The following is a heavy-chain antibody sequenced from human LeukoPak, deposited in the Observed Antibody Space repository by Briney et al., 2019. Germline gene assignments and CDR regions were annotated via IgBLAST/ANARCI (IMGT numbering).Heavy chain of an antibody. CDR1: GFTFSSYG. D-gene: IGHD6-19*01. CDR3: ARGHSSGFEYFQH. CDR2: ISYDGSNK. Sequence: GGSLRLSCAASGFTFSSYGMHWVRQAPGKGLEWVAVISYDGSNKYYAGSVKGRFTISRDNSKNTLYLQMNSLRAEDTAVYYCARGHSSGFEYFQHWGQGTLVTVSS. J-gene: IGHJ1*01. V-gene: IGHV3-30*03.